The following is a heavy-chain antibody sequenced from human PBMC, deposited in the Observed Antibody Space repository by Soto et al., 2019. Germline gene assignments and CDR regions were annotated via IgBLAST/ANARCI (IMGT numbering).Heavy chain of an antibody. CDR3: AKGRAPSGWYPPYYYGMDV. CDR1: GFTFSCYA. CDR2: ISGSGGST. Sequence: EVQLLESGGGLVQPGGSPRLSCAASGFTFSCYAMSWVRQAPGKGLEWVSAISGSGGSTLYADSVKGRITISRDNSKNTLYLQMNSLRAEDTAVYYCAKGRAPSGWYPPYYYGMDVWGLGTTVTVSS. V-gene: IGHV3-23*01. J-gene: IGHJ6*02. D-gene: IGHD6-19*01.